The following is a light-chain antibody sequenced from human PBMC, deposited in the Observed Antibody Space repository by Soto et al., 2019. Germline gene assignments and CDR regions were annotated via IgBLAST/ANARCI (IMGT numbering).Light chain of an antibody. CDR1: SGNIASNY. CDR2: ENN. CDR3: QSHDSSSLS. Sequence: NFMLTQPHSVSESPGKTVTISCTRNSGNIASNYVMWYQQRPDSSPTTVIYENNRRPSGVPDRFSGSIDRSSNSASLVISGLKTEDEADYYCQSHDSSSLSFGGGTKLTVL. J-gene: IGLJ2*01. V-gene: IGLV6-57*01.